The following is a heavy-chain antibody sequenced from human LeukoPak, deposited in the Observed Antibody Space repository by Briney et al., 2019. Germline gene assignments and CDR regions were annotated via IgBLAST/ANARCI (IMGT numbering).Heavy chain of an antibody. V-gene: IGHV1-2*02. CDR1: GYTFSHYF. J-gene: IGHJ3*02. CDR2: INTKSGGT. Sequence: GASVKVSCKASGYTFSHYFMNWVRQAPGQGLEWMGWINTKSGGTNYEQKFQGRVTMTRDTSISIAFMKLSSLRSDDTAVYYCARGGAGDYGEYSAFDIWGQGTRVTVSS. CDR3: ARGGAGDYGEYSAFDI. D-gene: IGHD4-17*01.